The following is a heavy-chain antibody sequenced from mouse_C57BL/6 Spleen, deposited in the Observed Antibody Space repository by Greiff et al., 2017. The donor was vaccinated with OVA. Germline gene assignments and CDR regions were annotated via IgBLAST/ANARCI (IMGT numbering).Heavy chain of an antibody. CDR1: GFTFSDYG. CDR3: ARHGDYYGSSDEGNYAMDY. J-gene: IGHJ4*01. CDR2: ISNLAYSI. D-gene: IGHD1-1*01. V-gene: IGHV5-15*04. Sequence: EVKVEESGGGLVQPGGSLKLSCAASGFTFSDYGMAWVRQAPRKGPEWVAFISNLAYSIYYADTVTGRFTISRENAKNTLYLEMSSLRSEDTAMYYCARHGDYYGSSDEGNYAMDYWGQGTSVTVSS.